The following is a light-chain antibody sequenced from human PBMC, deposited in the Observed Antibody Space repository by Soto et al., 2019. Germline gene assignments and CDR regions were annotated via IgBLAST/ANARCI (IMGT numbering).Light chain of an antibody. J-gene: IGKJ5*01. CDR3: QLYGISPH. Sequence: EIVLAQSPASLSLSPGERATLSCRASQSVDSYLVWYQQKPGQAPRLLIFGASNRATGIPARFSGSASGTDFTLTINRLEPEDFAVYYCQLYGISPHFGQGTRLEIK. V-gene: IGKV3-20*01. CDR1: QSVDSY. CDR2: GAS.